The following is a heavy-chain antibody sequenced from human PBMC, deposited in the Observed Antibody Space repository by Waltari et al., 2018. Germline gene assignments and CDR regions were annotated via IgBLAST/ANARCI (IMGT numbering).Heavy chain of an antibody. CDR1: GGSISSYY. D-gene: IGHD3-16*02. CDR3: ARVIYDYVWGSYRPYYFDY. J-gene: IGHJ4*02. Sequence: QVQLQESGPGLVKPSETLSLTCTVSGGSISSYYWSWIRQPPGKGLEWIGYIYYSGSTNYNPSLKSRVTISVDTSKNQFSLKLSSVTAADTAVYYCARVIYDYVWGSYRPYYFDYWGQGTLVTVSS. V-gene: IGHV4-59*01. CDR2: IYYSGST.